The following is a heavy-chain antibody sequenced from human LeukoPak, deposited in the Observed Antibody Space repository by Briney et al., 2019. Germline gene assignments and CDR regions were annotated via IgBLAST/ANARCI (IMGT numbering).Heavy chain of an antibody. CDR3: ARLMYYYDSSGYYV. D-gene: IGHD3-22*01. CDR1: GGSFSGYY. V-gene: IGHV4-34*01. Sequence: SETLSLTCAVYGGSFSGYYWSWIRQPPGKGLEWIGEINHSGSTNYNPSLKSRVTISVDTSKNQFSLKLSSVTAADTAVYYCARLMYYYDSSGYYVWGQGTLVTVSS. J-gene: IGHJ4*02. CDR2: INHSGST.